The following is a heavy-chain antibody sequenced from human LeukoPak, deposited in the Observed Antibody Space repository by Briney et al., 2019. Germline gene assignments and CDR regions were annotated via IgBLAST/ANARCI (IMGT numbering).Heavy chain of an antibody. CDR3: AKTGWTGYDYTNY. CDR1: GITFSSYA. J-gene: IGHJ4*02. Sequence: GGSLRLSCAASGITFSSYAMSWVRQAPGKGLEWVSVISYSGDDTYYTDSVKGRFTISRENSNNTLYLQMNSLRAEDTALYYCAKTGWTGYDYTNYWGQGTLVTVSS. V-gene: IGHV3-23*01. D-gene: IGHD5-12*01. CDR2: ISYSGDDT.